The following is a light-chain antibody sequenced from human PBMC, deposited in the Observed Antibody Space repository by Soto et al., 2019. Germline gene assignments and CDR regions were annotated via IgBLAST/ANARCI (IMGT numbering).Light chain of an antibody. Sequence: QPVLTQSPSASASLGASVKLTCTLSSGHSSYAIAWHQQQPEKGPRYLMKLNSDGSHSKGDGIPDRFSGSSSGAERYLTITSLQYEDEADYDFQTWGTGIHVVFGGGTKLTVL. J-gene: IGLJ2*01. CDR1: SGHSSYA. V-gene: IGLV4-69*01. CDR2: LNSDGSH. CDR3: QTWGTGIHVV.